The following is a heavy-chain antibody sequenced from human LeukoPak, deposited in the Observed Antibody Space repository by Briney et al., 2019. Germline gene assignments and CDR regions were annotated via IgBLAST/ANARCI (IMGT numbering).Heavy chain of an antibody. V-gene: IGHV4-31*03. J-gene: IGHJ6*02. CDR3: ARVTHIGGDYYYGMDV. CDR1: GGSISSGGYY. D-gene: IGHD2-21*01. CDR2: IYYSGST. Sequence: PSQTLSLTCTVSGGSISSGGYYWSWIRQHPGKGLEWIGYIYYSGSTYYNPSLKSRVTISVDTSKNQFSLKLSSVTAADTAVYYCARVTHIGGDYYYGMDVWGQGTTVTVSS.